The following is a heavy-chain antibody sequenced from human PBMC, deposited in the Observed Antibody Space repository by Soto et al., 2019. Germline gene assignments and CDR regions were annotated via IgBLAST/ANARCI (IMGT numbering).Heavy chain of an antibody. Sequence: QVQLVESGGGVVQPGRSLRLSCAASGFTFSSYAMHWVRQAPGKGLEWVAVISYDGSNKYYADSVKGRFTISRDNSKNTLYLQMNSLRAEDTAVYYCAKDLDPLVVAATLDYWGQRTLVTVSS. CDR3: AKDLDPLVVAATLDY. J-gene: IGHJ4*02. V-gene: IGHV3-30-3*01. D-gene: IGHD2-15*01. CDR1: GFTFSSYA. CDR2: ISYDGSNK.